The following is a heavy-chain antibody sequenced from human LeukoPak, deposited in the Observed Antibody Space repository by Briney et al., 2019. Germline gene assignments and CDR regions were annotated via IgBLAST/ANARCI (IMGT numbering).Heavy chain of an antibody. CDR3: ARDTDDFQGLDI. CDR1: GFTFSSYD. J-gene: IGHJ3*02. V-gene: IGHV3-7*01. D-gene: IGHD3-3*01. CDR2: INLDGNGR. Sequence: PGGSLRLSCAASGFTFSSYDMTWVRQAQGKGLEWVANINLDGNGRFYVDSVKGRFTISRDNNKKSVYLQMNSLRAEDTAVYYCARDTDDFQGLDIWGQGTRVTVSS.